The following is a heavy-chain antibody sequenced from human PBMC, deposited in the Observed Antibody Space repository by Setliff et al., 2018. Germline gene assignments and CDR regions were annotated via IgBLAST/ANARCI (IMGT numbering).Heavy chain of an antibody. D-gene: IGHD6-6*01. CDR2: IYTSWST. CDR3: ARNPASLQYSFDL. CDR1: DDSISSRHYY. V-gene: IGHV4-61*09. Sequence: SETLSLTCTVSDDSISSRHYYWSWIRQPAGKGLEWLGQIYTSWSTNYNPSLKGRATLSIDASKSQFSLKLSSVTAADVALYYCARNPASLQYSFDLWGRGTLVTVSS. J-gene: IGHJ2*01.